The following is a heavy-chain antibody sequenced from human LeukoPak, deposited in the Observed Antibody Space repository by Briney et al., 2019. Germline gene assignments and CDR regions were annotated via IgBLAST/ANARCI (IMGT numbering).Heavy chain of an antibody. D-gene: IGHD3-22*01. CDR1: GFTFDDFA. CDR3: AKSSYYDSSGYYGVMYYFDY. V-gene: IGHV3-20*04. CDR2: INWNGGST. J-gene: IGHJ4*02. Sequence: SGGSLRLSCAASGFTFDDFAMSWVRQAPGKGLEWVSGINWNGGSTGYADSVKGRFTISRDNSKNTLYLQMNSLRAEDTAVYYCAKSSYYDSSGYYGVMYYFDYWGQGTLVTVSS.